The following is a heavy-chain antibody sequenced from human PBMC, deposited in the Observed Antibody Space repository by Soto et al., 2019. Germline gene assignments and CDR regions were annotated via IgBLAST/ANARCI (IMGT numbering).Heavy chain of an antibody. V-gene: IGHV3-15*01. D-gene: IGHD2-2*01. CDR1: GFVFSNAW. CDR3: ATGYCSSASCPSPYNWFDP. J-gene: IGHJ5*02. CDR2: IKTKSEGGTT. Sequence: GGSLRLSCAASGFVFSNAWMNWVRQAPGKGLEWVGRIKTKSEGGTTDYAAPVKGRFTISRDDSKNTLYLQMNSLKTEDTAVYYCATGYCSSASCPSPYNWFDPWGQGTLVTVSS.